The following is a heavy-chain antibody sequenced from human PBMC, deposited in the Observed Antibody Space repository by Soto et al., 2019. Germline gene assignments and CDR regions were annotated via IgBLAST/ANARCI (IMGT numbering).Heavy chain of an antibody. Sequence: EVQLLESGGGLVQPGGSLRLSCAASGFAFSNYAMHWVRQAPGKGLEWVSSISTSIDATYYADSVKGRFTISRDDSKNTLYLQMNSLRAEDLAVYYCAKDRTVAARNFDYWGQGTQVTVSS. J-gene: IGHJ4*02. CDR1: GFAFSNYA. CDR2: ISTSIDAT. V-gene: IGHV3-23*01. D-gene: IGHD6-6*01. CDR3: AKDRTVAARNFDY.